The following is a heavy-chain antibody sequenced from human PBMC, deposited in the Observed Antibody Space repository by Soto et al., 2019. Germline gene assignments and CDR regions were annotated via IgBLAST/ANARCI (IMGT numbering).Heavy chain of an antibody. V-gene: IGHV1-46*01. CDR3: ARDGDTAMGSFDY. Sequence: ASVKVSCKASVYTFTSYYMHWVRQAPGQGLEWMGIINPSGGSTSYAQKFQGRVTMTRDTSTSTVYMELSSVTAADTAVYYCARDGDTAMGSFDYWGQGTLVTVSS. CDR2: INPSGGST. D-gene: IGHD5-18*01. J-gene: IGHJ4*02. CDR1: VYTFTSYY.